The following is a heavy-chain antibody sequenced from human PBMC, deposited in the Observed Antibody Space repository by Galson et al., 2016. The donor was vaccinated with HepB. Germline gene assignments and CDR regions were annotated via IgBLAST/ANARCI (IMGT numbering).Heavy chain of an antibody. V-gene: IGHV3-48*02. Sequence: SLRLSCAASGFTFSSYSMNWVRQAPGKGLEWISYISSSSSTIYYADSVKGRFTVSRDNAKNSLYLQMNSLRDEDTAVYYCATTHYGGKAGPIDYWGQGTLVTVSS. CDR3: ATTHYGGKAGPIDY. CDR1: GFTFSSYS. J-gene: IGHJ4*02. CDR2: ISSSSSTI. D-gene: IGHD4-23*01.